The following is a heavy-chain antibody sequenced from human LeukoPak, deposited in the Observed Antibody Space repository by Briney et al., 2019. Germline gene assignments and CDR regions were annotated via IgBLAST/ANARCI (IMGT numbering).Heavy chain of an antibody. CDR2: IKQDGSEK. CDR3: ARAEVVVLITYYYCGMDV. D-gene: IGHD2-8*01. CDR1: GFTFSSYW. V-gene: IGHV3-7*01. J-gene: IGHJ6*02. Sequence: GGSLRLSCAASGFTFSSYWMSWVRQAPGKGLEWVANIKQDGSEKYYVDSVKGRFTISRDNAKNSLYLQMNSLRAEDTAVYYCARAEVVVLITYYYCGMDVWGQGTTVTVSS.